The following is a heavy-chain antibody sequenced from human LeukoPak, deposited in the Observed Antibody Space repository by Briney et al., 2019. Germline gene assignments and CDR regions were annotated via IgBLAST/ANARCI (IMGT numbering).Heavy chain of an antibody. CDR2: IYHSGST. Sequence: SQTLSLTCAVSGGSISSGGYSWSWIRQPPGKGLEWIGYIYHSGSTYYNPSLKSRVTISVDRSKNQFSLKLSSVTAADTAVYYCARGKEPRGSAFDIWGQGTMVTVSS. D-gene: IGHD1-26*01. CDR3: ARGKEPRGSAFDI. CDR1: GGSISSGGYS. V-gene: IGHV4-30-2*01. J-gene: IGHJ3*02.